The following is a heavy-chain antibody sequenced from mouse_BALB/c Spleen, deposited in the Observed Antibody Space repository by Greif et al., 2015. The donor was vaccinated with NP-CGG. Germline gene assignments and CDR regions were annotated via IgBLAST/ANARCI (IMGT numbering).Heavy chain of an antibody. D-gene: IGHD2-4*01. CDR1: GFNIKDYY. CDR2: IDPENGDT. J-gene: IGHJ3*01. V-gene: IGHV14-4*02. CDR3: TRIYYDYDGGKNFAY. Sequence: EVKLVESGAELVRSGASVKLSCTASGFNIKDYYMHWVKQRPEQGLEWIGWIDPENGDTEYAPKFQGKATMTADTSSNTAYLQLSSLTSEDTAVYYCTRIYYDYDGGKNFAYWGQGTLVTVSA.